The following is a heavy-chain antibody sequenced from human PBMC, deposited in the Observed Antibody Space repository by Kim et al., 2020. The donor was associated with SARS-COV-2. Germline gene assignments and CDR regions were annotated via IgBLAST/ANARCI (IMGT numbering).Heavy chain of an antibody. D-gene: IGHD2-2*01. J-gene: IGHJ4*01. CDR1: GGSISSSSYY. Sequence: SETLSLTCTVSGGSISSSSYYWGWIRQPPGKGLEWIGSIYYSGSTYYNPSLKSRVTISVDTSKNQFSLKLSSVTAADTAVYYCARRFKYCSSTICYEYWG. CDR3: ARRFKYCSSTICYEY. V-gene: IGHV4-39*01. CDR2: IYYSGST.